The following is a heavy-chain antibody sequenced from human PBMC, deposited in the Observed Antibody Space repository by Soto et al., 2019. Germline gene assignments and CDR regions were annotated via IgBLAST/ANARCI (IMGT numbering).Heavy chain of an antibody. CDR1: GFTFSSYA. Sequence: EVQLLESGGGLVQPGGSLRLSCAASGFTFSSYAMSWVRQAPGKGLEWVSAISGSGGSTYYGDSVKGRFTIARDNSKNRLYLEMNRLRAEDTAVYYCATASRPDYGYGMDVWGQGTTVNVSS. V-gene: IGHV3-23*01. CDR3: ATASRPDYGYGMDV. CDR2: ISGSGGST. J-gene: IGHJ6*02.